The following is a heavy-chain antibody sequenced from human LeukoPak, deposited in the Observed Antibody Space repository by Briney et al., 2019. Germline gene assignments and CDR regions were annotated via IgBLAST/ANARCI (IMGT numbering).Heavy chain of an antibody. Sequence: GGSLRLSCAASGFTFSSYAIHWVRQAPGKGLEWVSGTSYDGSNTYYADSVKGRFTISRDNSKNTLYLQMNSLRAEDTAVYYCAKDLLGIAVAGVDYWGQGTLVTVSS. J-gene: IGHJ4*02. V-gene: IGHV3-30*04. CDR2: TSYDGSNT. D-gene: IGHD6-19*01. CDR3: AKDLLGIAVAGVDY. CDR1: GFTFSSYA.